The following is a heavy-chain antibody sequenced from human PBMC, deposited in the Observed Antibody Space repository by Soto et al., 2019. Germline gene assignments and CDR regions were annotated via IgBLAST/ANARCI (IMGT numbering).Heavy chain of an antibody. CDR3: ARVVITPLSVGGVLGY. D-gene: IGHD3-22*01. Sequence: SVKVSCKASGGTFSSYAISWVRQAPGQGLEWMGGIIPIFGTASYAQKFQGRVTITADESTSTAYMELSSLRSEDTAVYYCARVVITPLSVGGVLGYWGQGTLVTVSS. CDR2: IIPIFGTA. V-gene: IGHV1-69*13. CDR1: GGTFSSYA. J-gene: IGHJ4*02.